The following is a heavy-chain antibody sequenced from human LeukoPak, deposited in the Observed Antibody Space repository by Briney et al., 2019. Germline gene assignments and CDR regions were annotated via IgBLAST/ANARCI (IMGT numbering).Heavy chain of an antibody. CDR1: GYTFTGYY. Sequence: ASVKVSCKASGYTFTGYYMHWVRQAPGQGLEWMGWINPNSGGTNYAQKFQGRVTMTRDTSISTAYMELSRLRSDDTAVYYCARDIVGATRGHFDYWGQGTLVTVSS. J-gene: IGHJ4*02. CDR2: INPNSGGT. D-gene: IGHD1-26*01. CDR3: ARDIVGATRGHFDY. V-gene: IGHV1-2*02.